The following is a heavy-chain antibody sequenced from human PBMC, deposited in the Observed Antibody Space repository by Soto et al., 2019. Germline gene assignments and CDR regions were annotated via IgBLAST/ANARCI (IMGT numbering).Heavy chain of an antibody. CDR2: INPSGGST. V-gene: IGHV1-46*03. Sequence: ASVKVSCKASGYTFTSYDMHWVRQAPGQGLEWMGIINPSGGSTSYAQKFQGRVTMTRDTSTSTVYMELSSLRSEDTAVYYCARGTGTSPDYYYYGMDVWGQGTTVTVSS. CDR3: ARGTGTSPDYYYYGMDV. CDR1: GYTFTSYD. D-gene: IGHD1-1*01. J-gene: IGHJ6*02.